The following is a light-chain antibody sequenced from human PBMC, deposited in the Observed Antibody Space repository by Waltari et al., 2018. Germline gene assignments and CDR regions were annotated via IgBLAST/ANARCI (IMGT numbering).Light chain of an antibody. CDR1: QSVSSSY. Sequence: EIVLTQSPGTLSLSPGERATLSYRASQSVSSSYLGWYQQKPGQAPRLLIYGASRRATGIPDRFSGSGSGTDFTLTISRLEPEDFAVYYCQKYGSSPWAFGQGTKVEIK. V-gene: IGKV3-20*01. CDR3: QKYGSSPWA. J-gene: IGKJ1*01. CDR2: GAS.